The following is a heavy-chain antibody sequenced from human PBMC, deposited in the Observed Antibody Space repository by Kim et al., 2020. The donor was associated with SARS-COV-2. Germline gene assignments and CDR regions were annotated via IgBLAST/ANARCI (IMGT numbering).Heavy chain of an antibody. CDR3: ATAGAIPTVTTLDYYGMDV. V-gene: IGHV1-24*01. CDR2: FDPEDGET. D-gene: IGHD4-17*01. J-gene: IGHJ6*02. CDR1: GYTLTELS. Sequence: ASVKVSCKVSGYTLTELSMHWVRQAPGKGLEWMGGFDPEDGETIYAQKFQGRVTMTEDTSTDTAYMELSSLRSEDTAVYYCATAGAIPTVTTLDYYGMDVWGQGTTVTVSS.